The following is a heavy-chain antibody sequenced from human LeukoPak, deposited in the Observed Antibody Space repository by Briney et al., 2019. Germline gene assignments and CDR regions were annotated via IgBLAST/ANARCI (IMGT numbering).Heavy chain of an antibody. CDR1: GFTFSSYS. D-gene: IGHD4-23*01. V-gene: IGHV3-48*01. CDR3: ARDPYGGNPPFDY. Sequence: PGGSLRLSCAASGFTFSSYSMNWVRQAPGKGLEWVSYISSSSSTIYYADSVKGRFTISRDNAKNSLYLQMNSLRAEDTAVYYCARDPYGGNPPFDYWGQGTLVTVSS. CDR2: ISSSSSTI. J-gene: IGHJ4*02.